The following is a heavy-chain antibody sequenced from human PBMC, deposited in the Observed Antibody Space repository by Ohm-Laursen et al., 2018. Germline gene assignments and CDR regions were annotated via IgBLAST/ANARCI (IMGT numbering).Heavy chain of an antibody. D-gene: IGHD3-16*01. CDR1: GFTLGSHW. V-gene: IGHV3-7*01. CDR3: ARGAYAS. J-gene: IGHJ5*02. Sequence: SLRLSCSASGFTLGSHWMSWVRQAPGKGLEWVANIRQDGSEIYYVDSVKGRFTISRDNAKSSLYLQMNSLRADDTAVYYCARGAYASWGQGTLVTVSS. CDR2: IRQDGSEI.